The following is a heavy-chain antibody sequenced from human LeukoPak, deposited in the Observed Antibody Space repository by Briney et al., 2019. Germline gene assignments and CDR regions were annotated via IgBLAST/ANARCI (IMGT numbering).Heavy chain of an antibody. CDR1: GGSISSGGYS. V-gene: IGHV4-30-2*01. Sequence: SQTLSLTCAVSGGSISSGGYSWSWIRQPPGKGLEWIGYIYHSGSTYYNPSLKSRVTISVDRSKNQFSLKLSSVTAADTAVYYCAREHGYGDYLHAFDIWGQGTMVTVSS. J-gene: IGHJ3*02. D-gene: IGHD4-17*01. CDR2: IYHSGST. CDR3: AREHGYGDYLHAFDI.